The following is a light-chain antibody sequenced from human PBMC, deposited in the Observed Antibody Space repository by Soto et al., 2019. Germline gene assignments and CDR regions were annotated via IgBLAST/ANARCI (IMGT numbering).Light chain of an antibody. Sequence: EIVLTQSPGTLSLSPGERATLSCRASQSVSSSFLAWYQQKPGQAPRLLVYGASSRATGIPDRFSGSGSGTDLALTISNLEPEDFALYYCAPYGSSPRTFGQGTKVEIK. J-gene: IGKJ1*01. V-gene: IGKV3-20*01. CDR2: GAS. CDR3: APYGSSPRT. CDR1: QSVSSSF.